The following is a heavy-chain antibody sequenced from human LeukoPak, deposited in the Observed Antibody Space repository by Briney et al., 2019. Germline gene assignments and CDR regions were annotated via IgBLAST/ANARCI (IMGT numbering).Heavy chain of an antibody. CDR1: GFTFSSYA. CDR2: ISYGGSNK. CDR3: ARDTQMTTVAKPGY. D-gene: IGHD4-23*01. V-gene: IGHV3-30*04. J-gene: IGHJ4*02. Sequence: PGGSLRLSCAASGFTFSSYAMHWVRQAPGKGLEWEAVISYGGSNKYYADSVKGRFTISRDNSKNTLYLQMNSLRAEDTAVYYCARDTQMTTVAKPGYWGQGTLVTASS.